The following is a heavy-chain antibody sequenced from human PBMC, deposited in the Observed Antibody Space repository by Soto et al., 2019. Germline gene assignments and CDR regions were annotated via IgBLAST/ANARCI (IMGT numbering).Heavy chain of an antibody. CDR2: IIPIFGTA. J-gene: IGHJ4*02. D-gene: IGHD2-2*02. CDR1: GGTFSSYA. Sequence: ASVKVSWKASGGTFSSYAISWVRQATGQGLEWMGGIIPIFGTANYAQKFQGRVTITADESTSTAYMELSSLRSEDTAVYYCARTLTSIPENAIDYWGQGTLVTVSS. CDR3: ARTLTSIPENAIDY. V-gene: IGHV1-69*13.